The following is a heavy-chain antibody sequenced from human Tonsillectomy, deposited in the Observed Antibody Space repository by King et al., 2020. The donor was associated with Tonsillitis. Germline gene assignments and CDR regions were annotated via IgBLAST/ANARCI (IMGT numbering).Heavy chain of an antibody. D-gene: IGHD3-22*01. Sequence: QLQESGPGLVKPSQTLSLTCTVSGGSISSGDYYWSWIRQPPGKGLEWIVYIYYSGSTSYNPSLKSRLSISVDMSRDQFSLKLSSVTAADTAVYYCARDPRTYESSGYYYDHWGQGTLVTVSS. CDR3: ARDPRTYESSGYYYDH. J-gene: IGHJ5*02. CDR2: IYYSGST. V-gene: IGHV4-30-4*01. CDR1: GGSISSGDYY.